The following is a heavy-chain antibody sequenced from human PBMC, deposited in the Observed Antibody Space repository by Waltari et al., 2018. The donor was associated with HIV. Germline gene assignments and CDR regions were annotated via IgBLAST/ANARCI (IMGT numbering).Heavy chain of an antibody. V-gene: IGHV4-59*01. CDR1: GGSITNYS. CDR2: IHSSGRT. Sequence: QVHLQESGPGLVKPSETLSLTCTVSGGSITNYSRRWIRQPPGKGLEWVGYIHSSGRTNYNPSLKSRVTMSVATSKIQFSLNLSSVTTADTAVYYCARGGNGYAYGDYYYFGMDVWGQGTTVTVSS. J-gene: IGHJ6*02. D-gene: IGHD5-18*01. CDR3: ARGGNGYAYGDYYYFGMDV.